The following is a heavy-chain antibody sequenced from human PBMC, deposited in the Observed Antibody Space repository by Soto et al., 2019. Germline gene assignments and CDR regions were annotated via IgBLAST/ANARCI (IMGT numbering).Heavy chain of an antibody. CDR3: AASQQFAY. D-gene: IGHD6-13*01. CDR1: GYTFSNYG. J-gene: IGHJ4*02. V-gene: IGHV1-18*01. Sequence: QVQLVQSGGEVKKPGASVKVSCKASGYTFSNYGINWVRQAPGQGLEWMGWINTYAGDTNLRQKVQGRVTMTTDTSTSTAYMEVRDRRSDDTAIYYCAASQQFAYWGQGTLVSVSS. CDR2: INTYAGDT.